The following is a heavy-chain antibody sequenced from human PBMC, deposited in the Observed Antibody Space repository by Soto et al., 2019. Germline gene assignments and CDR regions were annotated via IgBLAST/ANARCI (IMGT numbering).Heavy chain of an antibody. CDR2: IYYSGST. V-gene: IGHV4-59*01. Sequence: SETLSLTCTVSGGSISSYYWSWIRQPPGKGLEWIGYIYYSGSTNYNPSLKSRVTISVDTSKNQFSLKLSSVTAADTAGYYCARAVGDCSSTSCWHYYYYGMDVWGQGTTVTSP. CDR3: ARAVGDCSSTSCWHYYYYGMDV. D-gene: IGHD2-2*01. J-gene: IGHJ6*02. CDR1: GGSISSYY.